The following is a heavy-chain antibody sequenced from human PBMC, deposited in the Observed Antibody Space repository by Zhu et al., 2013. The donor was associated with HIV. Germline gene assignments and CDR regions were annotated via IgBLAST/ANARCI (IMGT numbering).Heavy chain of an antibody. CDR3: ARARAYCTNGVCYNRNVVNIHYYGMDV. CDR1: GGTFSSYA. V-gene: IGHV1-69*12. CDR2: IIPIFGTA. J-gene: IGHJ6*02. Sequence: QVQLVQSGAEVKKPGSSVKVSCKASGGTFSSYAISWVRQAPGQGLEWMGGIIPIFGTANYAQKFQGRVTITADESTSTAYMELSSLRSEDAAVYYCARARAYCTNGVCYNRNVVNIHYYGMDVWGQGTRSPSP. D-gene: IGHD2-8*01.